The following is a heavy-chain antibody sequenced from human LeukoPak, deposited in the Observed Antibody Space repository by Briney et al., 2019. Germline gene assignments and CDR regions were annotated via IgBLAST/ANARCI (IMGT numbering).Heavy chain of an antibody. CDR3: ARGGRYFGY. V-gene: IGHV4-59*01. J-gene: IGHJ4*02. Sequence: SSETLSLTCTVSGDSISGYYWSWIRQSPGKGLEWIGNIYYSGSLNYNPSLKSRVSISLDMSKNQFSLRLNSVTAADTAVYYCARGGRYFGYWGQGTLVTVSS. CDR1: GDSISGYY. D-gene: IGHD1-26*01. CDR2: IYYSGSL.